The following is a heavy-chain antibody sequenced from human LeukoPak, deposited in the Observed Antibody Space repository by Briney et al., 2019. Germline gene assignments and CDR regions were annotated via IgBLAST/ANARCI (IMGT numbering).Heavy chain of an antibody. CDR1: GGTFSSYA. Sequence: SVKVSCKASGGTFSSYAISRVRQAPGQGLEWMGGIIPIFGTANYAQKFQGRVTITADESTSTAYMELSSLRSEDTAVYYCARVDHQAWYYFDYWGQGTLVTVSS. D-gene: IGHD2-2*03. V-gene: IGHV1-69*13. CDR3: ARVDHQAWYYFDY. J-gene: IGHJ4*02. CDR2: IIPIFGTA.